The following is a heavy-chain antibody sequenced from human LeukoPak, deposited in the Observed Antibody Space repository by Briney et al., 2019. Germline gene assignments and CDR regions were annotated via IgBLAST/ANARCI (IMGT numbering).Heavy chain of an antibody. V-gene: IGHV3-21*01. J-gene: IGHJ4*02. CDR3: ARDPGYSYGLDY. D-gene: IGHD5-18*01. CDR2: IGSSSSNYI. Sequence: GGSLRLSCAAAGFTFNNYNMMWLRQAPGQRLEWVSSIGSSSSNYIYYADSVKGRFTISRDNAKNLMFLQMNSLRGDDTAVYYCARDPGYSYGLDYWGQGTLVTVSS. CDR1: GFTFNNYN.